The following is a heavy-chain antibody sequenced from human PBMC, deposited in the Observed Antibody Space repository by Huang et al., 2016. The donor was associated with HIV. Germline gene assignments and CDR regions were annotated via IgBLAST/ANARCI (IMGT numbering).Heavy chain of an antibody. CDR1: GYIFTTYS. V-gene: IGHV1-3*01. Sequence: QVQLVQSGAEFKKPGASLKLSCAASGYIFTTYSIHWFRRVPGQSLQWLGWISPGNGRIPFLQSCNGRVILSRDRSAATVYMQLSGLTADDTATYFCARAARGDGYHGAFDVWGQGTMVTV. J-gene: IGHJ3*01. D-gene: IGHD2-2*03. CDR2: ISPGNGRI. CDR3: ARAARGDGYHGAFDV.